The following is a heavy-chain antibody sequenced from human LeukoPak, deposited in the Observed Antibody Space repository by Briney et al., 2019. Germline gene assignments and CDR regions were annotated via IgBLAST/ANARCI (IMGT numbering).Heavy chain of an antibody. D-gene: IGHD3/OR15-3a*01. CDR1: GFTLNTYS. CDR3: ARVILDYFDY. V-gene: IGHV3-21*01. CDR2: ISSTGSDM. Sequence: GGSLRLSCAASGFTLNTYSVNWVRQAPGKGLEWVSSISSTGSDMYYVDSVKGRFTISRDNAKNSLYLQMNSLRDEDTAVYYCARVILDYFDYWGQGTLVTVSS. J-gene: IGHJ4*02.